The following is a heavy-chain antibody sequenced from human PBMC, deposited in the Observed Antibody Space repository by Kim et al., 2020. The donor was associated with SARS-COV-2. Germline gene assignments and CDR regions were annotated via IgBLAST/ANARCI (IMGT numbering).Heavy chain of an antibody. CDR1: GGSVSSGSYY. Sequence: SETLSLTCTVSGGSVSSGSYYWSWIRQPPGKGLEWIGYIYYSGSTNYNPSLKSRVTISVDTSKNQFSLKLSSVTAADTAVYYCARVKLGYSHWAGSAFAPWGQGTLVTVSS. CDR3: ARVKLGYSHWAGSAFAP. J-gene: IGHJ5*02. CDR2: IYYSGST. D-gene: IGHD2-15*01. V-gene: IGHV4-61*01.